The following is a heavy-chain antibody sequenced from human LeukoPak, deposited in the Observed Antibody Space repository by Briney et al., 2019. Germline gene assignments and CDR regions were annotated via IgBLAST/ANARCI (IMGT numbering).Heavy chain of an antibody. CDR3: ARGSSVYYYYMDV. D-gene: IGHD6-6*01. CDR1: GYTFTSYY. Sequence: ASVKVSCKASGYTFTSYYMHWVRQAPGQGLEWMGIISPSGGSTSYAQKFQGRVTMTRDMSTSTVYMELSSLRSEDTAVYYCARGSSVYYYYMDVWGKGTTVTVSS. J-gene: IGHJ6*03. CDR2: ISPSGGST. V-gene: IGHV1-46*01.